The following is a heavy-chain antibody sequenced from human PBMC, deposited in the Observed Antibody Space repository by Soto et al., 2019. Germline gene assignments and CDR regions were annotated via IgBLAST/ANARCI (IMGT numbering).Heavy chain of an antibody. D-gene: IGHD3-16*02. CDR2: TYYRSKWYN. J-gene: IGHJ4*02. V-gene: IGHV6-1*01. CDR3: ARAHDYVWGSYRDY. CDR1: GDSVSSNSAA. Sequence: PSQTLSLTCVISGDSVSSNSAAWNWIRQSPSRGLEWLGRTYYRSKWYNDYAVSVKSRITFNPDTSKNQFSLKLSSVTTADTAVYYCARAHDYVWGSYRDYWGQGTLVTVSS.